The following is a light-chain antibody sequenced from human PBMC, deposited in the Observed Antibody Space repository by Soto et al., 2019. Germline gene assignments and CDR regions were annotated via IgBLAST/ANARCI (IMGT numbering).Light chain of an antibody. J-gene: IGKJ1*01. CDR3: QQYYIWPPR. CDR1: QTLYNN. CDR2: GAS. V-gene: IGKV3-15*01. Sequence: EIVMTQAPATLSMSPGEGATLSCRASQTLYNNLAWYQQKPGQGPRLLIFGASTRATGIPARFSGSGSGTEFTLTISSLQSGDFAIYYCQQYYIWPPRFGQGTKVEIK.